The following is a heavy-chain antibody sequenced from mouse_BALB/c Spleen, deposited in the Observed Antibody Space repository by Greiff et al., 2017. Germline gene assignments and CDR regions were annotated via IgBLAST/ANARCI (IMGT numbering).Heavy chain of an antibody. CDR3: ASLRYFEY. J-gene: IGHJ2*01. CDR1: GYTFTSYW. D-gene: IGHD2-12*01. Sequence: VQLQQPGAELVKPGASVKLSCKASGYTFTSYWMHWVKQRPGQGLEWIGEINPSNGRTNYNEKFKSKATLTVDTSSNTAYLQLSSLTSEDTAVYFCASLRYFEYWGAGTTLTVSA. V-gene: IGHV1S81*02. CDR2: INPSNGRT.